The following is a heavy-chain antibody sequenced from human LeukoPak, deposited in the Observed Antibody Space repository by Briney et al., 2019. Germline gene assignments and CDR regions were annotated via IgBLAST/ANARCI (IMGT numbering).Heavy chain of an antibody. V-gene: IGHV4-59*08. J-gene: IGHJ4*02. CDR2: IYYKGST. Sequence: SETLSLTCTVSGGSINSHYWSWIRQPPGKGLEWIGDIYYKGSTNHNPSLKSRVTISVDTSKNHLSLKLTSVLAADTAIYYCVRRDNTGWNYFDYWGQGILVTVSS. D-gene: IGHD6-19*01. CDR1: GGSINSHY. CDR3: VRRDNTGWNYFDY.